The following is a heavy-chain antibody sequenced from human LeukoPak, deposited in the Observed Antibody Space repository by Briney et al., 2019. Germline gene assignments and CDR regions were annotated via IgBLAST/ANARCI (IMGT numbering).Heavy chain of an antibody. Sequence: GGSLRLSCTASGFTFGDYAMNWVRQAPGKGLDWVGFIRSKAFGGTTEYAASVKGRFTISRDDSKSIAYLQMNSLKTEDTAVYYCTRRIAVADPLDYWGQGTLVTVSS. CDR1: GFTFGDYA. V-gene: IGHV3-49*04. CDR2: IRSKAFGGTT. D-gene: IGHD6-19*01. J-gene: IGHJ4*02. CDR3: TRRIAVADPLDY.